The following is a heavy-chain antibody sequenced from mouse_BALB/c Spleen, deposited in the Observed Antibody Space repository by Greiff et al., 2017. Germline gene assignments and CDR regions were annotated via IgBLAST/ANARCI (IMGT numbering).Heavy chain of an antibody. Sequence: EVHLVESGGGLVQPGGSMKLSCVASGFTFSNYWMNWVRQSPEKGLEWVAEIRLKSNNYATHYAESVKGRFTISRDDSKSSVYLQMNNLRAEDTGIYYCTNSLLRLQGSFDYWGQGTTLTVSS. CDR2: IRLKSNNYAT. CDR1: GFTFSNYW. CDR3: TNSLLRLQGSFDY. V-gene: IGHV6-6*02. J-gene: IGHJ2*01. D-gene: IGHD1-2*01.